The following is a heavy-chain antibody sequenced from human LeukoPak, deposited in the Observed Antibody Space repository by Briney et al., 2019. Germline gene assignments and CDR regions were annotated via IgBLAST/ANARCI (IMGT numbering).Heavy chain of an antibody. V-gene: IGHV4-30-4*08. Sequence: SETPSLTCTVSGGSISSGDYYWSWIRQPPGKGLEWIGYIYYSGSTYYNPSLKSRVTISVDTSKNQFSLKLSSATAADTAVYYCARNYGDLGYYYMDVWGKGTTVTVSS. CDR2: IYYSGST. CDR3: ARNYGDLGYYYMDV. CDR1: GGSISSGDYY. J-gene: IGHJ6*03. D-gene: IGHD4-17*01.